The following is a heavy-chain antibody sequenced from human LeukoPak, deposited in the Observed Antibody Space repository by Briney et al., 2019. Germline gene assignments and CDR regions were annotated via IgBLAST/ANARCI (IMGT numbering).Heavy chain of an antibody. Sequence: PGGSLRLSCAASGFTFSSDSMNWIRQAPGKGLEWVSFISSSSSFIYYADSLKGRFTISRDNAKNSLYLQMNSLRAEDTAVYYCARGPSGYHNTGGQGTLVTVSS. V-gene: IGHV3-21*01. D-gene: IGHD5-12*01. J-gene: IGHJ4*02. CDR3: ARGPSGYHNT. CDR1: GFTFSSDS. CDR2: ISSSSSFI.